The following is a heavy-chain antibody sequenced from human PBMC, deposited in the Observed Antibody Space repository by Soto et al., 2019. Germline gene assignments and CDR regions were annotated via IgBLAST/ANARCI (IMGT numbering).Heavy chain of an antibody. CDR3: ATPGGRDFNAFDV. CDR1: GYTFTRNW. V-gene: IGHV5-51*03. CDR2: IFPIDSDT. Sequence: GKSLKISCKGSGYTFTRNWIDWVRQMPGKGLEWMGIIFPIDSDTRYSPSSQGQVTISADNSISTAYLQWSSLKASDTAIYYCATPGGRDFNAFDVWGQGTMVTVSS. D-gene: IGHD2-21*02. J-gene: IGHJ3*01.